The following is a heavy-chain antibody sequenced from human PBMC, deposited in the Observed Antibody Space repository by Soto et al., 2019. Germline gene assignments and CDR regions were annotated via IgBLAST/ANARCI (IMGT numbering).Heavy chain of an antibody. CDR3: ANPTAVGVAVSFDY. D-gene: IGHD6-19*01. Sequence: EVQLLESGGGLVQPGGSLRLSCAASGFTFSSYAMSWVRQAPGKGLEWVSAISGSGGSTYYADSVKGRFTISRDNSKNTLYLQMNSLRAEDPAVYYCANPTAVGVAVSFDYWGQGTLVTVSS. J-gene: IGHJ4*02. CDR2: ISGSGGST. CDR1: GFTFSSYA. V-gene: IGHV3-23*01.